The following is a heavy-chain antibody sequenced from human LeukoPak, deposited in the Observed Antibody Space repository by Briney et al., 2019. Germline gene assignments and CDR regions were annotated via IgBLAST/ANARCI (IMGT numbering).Heavy chain of an antibody. J-gene: IGHJ4*02. CDR1: GFTFSSKW. D-gene: IGHD3-22*01. CDR3: ARDFYTNYYHSSGDDFDF. V-gene: IGHV3-74*01. Sequence: GGSLRPSCAASGFTFSSKWMHWVRQAPGRGLVWVSRISPDGSTTSYADSVKARFTISRDNARNTLFLQMNSLRAEDTAVYYCARDFYTNYYHSSGDDFDFWGQGTLVTVSS. CDR2: ISPDGSTT.